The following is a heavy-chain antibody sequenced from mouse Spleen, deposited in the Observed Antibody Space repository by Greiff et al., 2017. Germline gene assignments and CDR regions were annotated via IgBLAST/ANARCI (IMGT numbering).Heavy chain of an antibody. Sequence: EVQGVESGGGLVKPGGSLKLSCAASGFTFSSYAMSWVRQTPEKRLEWVATISSGGSYTYYPDSVKGRFTISRDNAKNTLYLQMSSLRSEDTAMYYCARGGKDYAMDYWGQGTSVTVSS. V-gene: IGHV5-9-3*01. J-gene: IGHJ4*01. CDR1: GFTFSSYA. D-gene: IGHD2-1*01. CDR2: ISSGGSYT. CDR3: ARGGKDYAMDY.